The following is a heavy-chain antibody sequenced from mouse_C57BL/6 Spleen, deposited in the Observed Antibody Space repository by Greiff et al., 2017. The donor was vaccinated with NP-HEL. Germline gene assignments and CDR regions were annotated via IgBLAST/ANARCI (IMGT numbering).Heavy chain of an antibody. D-gene: IGHD1-1*01. CDR1: GFTFSSYG. J-gene: IGHJ4*01. V-gene: IGHV5-6*01. CDR3: ARDDYGSSYEAMDY. CDR2: ISSGGSYT. Sequence: EVKLMESGGDLVKPGGSLKLSCAASGFTFSSYGMSWVRQTPDKRLEWVATISSGGSYTYYPDSVKGRFTISRDNAKNTLYLQMSSLKSEDTAMYYCARDDYGSSYEAMDYWGQGTSVTVSS.